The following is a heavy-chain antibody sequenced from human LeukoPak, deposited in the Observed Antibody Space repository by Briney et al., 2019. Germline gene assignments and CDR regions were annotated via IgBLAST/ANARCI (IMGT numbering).Heavy chain of an antibody. CDR3: AQDSRQAFQWLIH. D-gene: IGHD6-19*01. CDR2: IRYDGSNK. CDR1: GFTFSSYG. J-gene: IGHJ4*02. Sequence: GSLRLSCVASGFTFSSYGMHWVRQAPGKVLEWVAFIRYDGSNKYYADSVKGRFTISRDNSKNTLYLQMNSLRAEDAAMYYCAQDSRQAFQWLIHWGQGTLVTVSS. V-gene: IGHV3-30*02.